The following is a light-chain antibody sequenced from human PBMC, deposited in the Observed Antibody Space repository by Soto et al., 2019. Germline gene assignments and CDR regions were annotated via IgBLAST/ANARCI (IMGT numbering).Light chain of an antibody. CDR1: SSDVGSYNL. Sequence: QSALTQPASVSGSPGQSITISCTGTSSDVGSYNLVSWYQQHPGKAPKLMIYEVSKRPSGVSNRFSGSKSGNTASLTISGLQAEDEADYYCCSYAGSTLEFGGGTKLTVL. CDR3: CSYAGSTLE. V-gene: IGLV2-23*02. J-gene: IGLJ2*01. CDR2: EVS.